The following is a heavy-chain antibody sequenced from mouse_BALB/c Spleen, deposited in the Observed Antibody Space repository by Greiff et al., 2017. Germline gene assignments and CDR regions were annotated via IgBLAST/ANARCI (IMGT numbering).Heavy chain of an antibody. CDR1: GFNIKDYY. V-gene: IGHV14-4*02. Sequence: VQLQQSGAELVRSGASVKLSCTASGFNIKDYYMHWVKQRPEQGLEWIGWIDPENGDTEYAPKFQGKATMTADTSSNTAYLQLSILTSEDTAVYYCNAYGNYIIDDWGQGTSVTVSS. J-gene: IGHJ4*01. D-gene: IGHD2-1*01. CDR2: IDPENGDT. CDR3: NAYGNYIIDD.